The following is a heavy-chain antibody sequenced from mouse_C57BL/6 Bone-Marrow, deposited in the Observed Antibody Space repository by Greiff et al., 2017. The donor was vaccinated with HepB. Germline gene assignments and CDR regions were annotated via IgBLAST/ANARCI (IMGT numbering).Heavy chain of an antibody. Sequence: DVKLVESGGDLVKPGGSLKLSCAASGFTFSSYGMSWVRQTPDKRLEWVATISSGGSYTYYPDSVKGRFTISRDNAKNTLYLQMSSLKSEDTAMYYCARHHFAYWGQGTLVTVSA. CDR2: ISSGGSYT. CDR3: ARHHFAY. CDR1: GFTFSSYG. J-gene: IGHJ3*01. V-gene: IGHV5-6*02.